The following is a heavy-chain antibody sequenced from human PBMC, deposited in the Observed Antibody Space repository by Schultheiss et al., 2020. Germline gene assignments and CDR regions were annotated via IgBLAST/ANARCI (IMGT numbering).Heavy chain of an antibody. J-gene: IGHJ6*02. CDR3: ARQGATTVTDYYYYGMDV. CDR1: GGSISSGGYY. CDR2: IYYSGST. V-gene: IGHV4-31*03. Sequence: SETLSLTCTVSGGSISSGGYYWSWIRQHPGKGLEWIGYIYYSGSTYYNPSLKSRVTISVDTSKNQFSLKLSSVTAADTAVYYCARQGATTVTDYYYYGMDVWGQGTTVTVSS. D-gene: IGHD4-11*01.